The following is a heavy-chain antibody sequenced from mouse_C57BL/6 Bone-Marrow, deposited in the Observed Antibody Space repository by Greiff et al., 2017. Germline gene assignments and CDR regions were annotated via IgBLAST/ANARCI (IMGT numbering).Heavy chain of an antibody. Sequence: VQLQQPGAELVKPGASVKMSCKASGYTFTSYWITWVKQRPGQGLEWIGDIYPGSGSTNYNEQFKSKATLTVDTSSSTAYMQLSSLTSEDSAVYYCARPYYSNYWYVDVWGTGTTVTVSS. V-gene: IGHV1-55*01. CDR3: ARPYYSNYWYVDV. D-gene: IGHD2-5*01. CDR2: IYPGSGST. CDR1: GYTFTSYW. J-gene: IGHJ1*03.